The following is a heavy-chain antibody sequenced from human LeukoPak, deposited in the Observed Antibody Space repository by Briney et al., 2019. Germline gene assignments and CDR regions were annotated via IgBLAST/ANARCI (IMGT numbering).Heavy chain of an antibody. CDR1: GGSISRYD. CDR3: ARRGGHGGTSDY. V-gene: IGHV4-59*08. Sequence: SGGLSLTCTVSGGSISRYDWSWVGQPPGKGREWIGYIYYSGSGSANCDPSLKSRVSISVDTSKNHFSLKLRSVTAADTAVYYCARRGGHGGTSDYWGQGTLATVS. D-gene: IGHD2-15*01. CDR2: IYYSGSGSA. J-gene: IGHJ4*02.